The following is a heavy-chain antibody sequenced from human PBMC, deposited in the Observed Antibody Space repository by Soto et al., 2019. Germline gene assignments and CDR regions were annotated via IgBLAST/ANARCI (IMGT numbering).Heavy chain of an antibody. CDR3: AGVTMVIRDYDHFGVDV. Sequence: SETLSLTCLVSGFPISSTYSWGWIRQPPGKGLEWIGSISHSGTTSSSPSLTSRVSISVDTSKNQVSLKLTSVTAADTAVYFCAGVTMVIRDYDHFGVDVWGHGTTVTVSS. CDR2: ISHSGTT. J-gene: IGHJ6*02. D-gene: IGHD4-17*01. V-gene: IGHV4-38-2*02. CDR1: GFPISSTYS.